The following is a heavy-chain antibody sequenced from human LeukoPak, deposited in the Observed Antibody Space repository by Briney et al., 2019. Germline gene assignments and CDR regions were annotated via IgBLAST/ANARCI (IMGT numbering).Heavy chain of an antibody. Sequence: PGGSLRLSCAASGSTFSSYWMSWVRQAPGKGLEWVANIKQDGSEKYYVDSVKARFAISRDNAKNSLYLQMNSLRAEDTAVYYCARDKIVGATNLDYWGQGTLVTVSS. D-gene: IGHD1-26*01. CDR1: GSTFSSYW. CDR3: ARDKIVGATNLDY. CDR2: IKQDGSEK. V-gene: IGHV3-7*01. J-gene: IGHJ4*02.